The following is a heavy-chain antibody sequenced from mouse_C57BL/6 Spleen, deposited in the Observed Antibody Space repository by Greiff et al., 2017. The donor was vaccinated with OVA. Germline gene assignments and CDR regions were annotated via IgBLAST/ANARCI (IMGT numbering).Heavy chain of an antibody. J-gene: IGHJ2*01. CDR2: INPGSGGT. CDR1: GYAFTNYL. V-gene: IGHV1-54*01. CDR3: ARGDGYYERSRDY. Sequence: QVQLQQSGAELVRPGTSVKVSCKASGYAFTNYLIEWVKQRPGQGLEWIGVINPGSGGTNYNEKFKGKATLTADKSSSTAYMQLSSLASEDSAVYFCARGDGYYERSRDYWGQGTTLTVSS. D-gene: IGHD2-3*01.